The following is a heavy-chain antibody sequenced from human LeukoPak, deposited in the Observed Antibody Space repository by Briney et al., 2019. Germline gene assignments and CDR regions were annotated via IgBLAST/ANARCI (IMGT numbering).Heavy chain of an antibody. Sequence: GGSPRLSCAASGFTFSSYATSWVRQAPGKGLEWVSAISAAGNTYYADSVKGRFTISRDNSKNTLFLQMNSLRTEDTAIYYCAKRSASGSYYFDYWGQGALVTVSS. D-gene: IGHD3-10*01. J-gene: IGHJ4*02. CDR1: GFTFSSYA. CDR2: ISAAGNT. V-gene: IGHV3-23*01. CDR3: AKRSASGSYYFDY.